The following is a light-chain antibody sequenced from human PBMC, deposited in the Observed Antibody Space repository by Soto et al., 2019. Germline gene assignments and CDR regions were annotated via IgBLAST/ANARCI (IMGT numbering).Light chain of an antibody. CDR1: SSDVGGYKY. V-gene: IGLV2-11*01. CDR2: DVS. CDR3: CAYAGSYTVL. Sequence: QSVLTQPRSVSGSPGQSVTISCTGSSSDVGGYKYVSWYQQHPGKVPKLMMFDVSERPSGVPDRFSGSKSGDTASLSISGLQAEDEADYYCCAYAGSYTVLFGGVTKLTVL. J-gene: IGLJ2*01.